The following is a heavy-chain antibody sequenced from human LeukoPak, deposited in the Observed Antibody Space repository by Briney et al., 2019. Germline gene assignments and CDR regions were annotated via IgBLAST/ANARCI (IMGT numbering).Heavy chain of an antibody. CDR3: AKDVPTAYFDY. D-gene: IGHD2-2*01. Sequence: GGSLRLSCAASGFTFSNYGMHGVRKAPGKGLEWVAFVRYDETTKFYADSVKGRFTISRDNSKTTLYLQMNSLRAEDTAVYYCAKDVPTAYFDYWGQGTLVTVSS. V-gene: IGHV3-30*02. CDR1: GFTFSNYG. CDR2: VRYDETTK. J-gene: IGHJ4*02.